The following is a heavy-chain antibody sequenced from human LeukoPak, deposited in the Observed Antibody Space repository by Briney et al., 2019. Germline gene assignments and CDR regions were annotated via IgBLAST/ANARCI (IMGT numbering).Heavy chain of an antibody. Sequence: GGSLRLSCAASGFTFDDYGMSWVRQDPGKGLEWVSGINWNGGSTGYADSVKGRFTISRDNAKNSLYLQMNSLRAEDTALYYCARGFGYCSGGSCYAEYFQHWGQGTLVTVSS. J-gene: IGHJ1*01. CDR2: INWNGGST. CDR3: ARGFGYCSGGSCYAEYFQH. D-gene: IGHD2-15*01. V-gene: IGHV3-20*04. CDR1: GFTFDDYG.